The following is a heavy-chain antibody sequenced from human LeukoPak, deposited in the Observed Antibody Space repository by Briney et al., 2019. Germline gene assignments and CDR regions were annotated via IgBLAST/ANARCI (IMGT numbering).Heavy chain of an antibody. V-gene: IGHV1-69*01. J-gene: IGHJ6*02. Sequence: SMKVSCKASGGTFSSYAISWVRQAPGQGLEWMGGIIPIFGTANYAQKFQGRVTITADESTSTAYMELSSLRSEDTAVYYCARVGWELPHYYGMDVWGQGTTVTVSS. CDR3: ARVGWELPHYYGMDV. CDR1: GGTFSSYA. D-gene: IGHD1-26*01. CDR2: IIPIFGTA.